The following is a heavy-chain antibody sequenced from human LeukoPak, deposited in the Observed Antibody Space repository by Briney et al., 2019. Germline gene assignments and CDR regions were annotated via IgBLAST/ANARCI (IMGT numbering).Heavy chain of an antibody. V-gene: IGHV3-23*01. CDR2: IGSGGTT. CDR1: GFTFSTWT. D-gene: IGHD3/OR15-3a*01. CDR3: ARDLGFLGWYYFDY. J-gene: IGHJ4*02. Sequence: GGSLRLSCAASGFTFSTWTLSWVRQAPGKGLDWVSTIGSGGTTYYGDSVKGRFTISRDNAKNSLYLQMNSLRAEDTAVYYCARDLGFLGWYYFDYWGQGTLVTVSS.